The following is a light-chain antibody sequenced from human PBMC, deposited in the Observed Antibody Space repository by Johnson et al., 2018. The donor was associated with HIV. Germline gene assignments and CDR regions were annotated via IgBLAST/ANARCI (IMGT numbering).Light chain of an antibody. V-gene: IGLV1-51*01. J-gene: IGLJ1*01. Sequence: QSVLTQPPSVSAAPGQKVTISCSGSTSKIGNNYVSWYQHLPGAAPKLLIYDSNKRPSGIPDRFSGSKSGTSATLGITGLQTGDEADYYCGTWDTSLSAGYVYGTGTKVTVL. CDR3: GTWDTSLSAGYV. CDR1: TSKIGNNY. CDR2: DSN.